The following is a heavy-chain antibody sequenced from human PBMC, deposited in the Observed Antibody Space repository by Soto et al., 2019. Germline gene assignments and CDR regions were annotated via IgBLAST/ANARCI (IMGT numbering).Heavy chain of an antibody. CDR3: AREADFLNWFDP. CDR1: GFTFSSYS. Sequence: EVQLVESGGGLVQPGGSLRLSCAASGFTFSSYSMNWVRQAPGKGLEWVSYISSSSSTIYYADSVKGRFTISRDNAKNSLYLQIISLRAEDTAVYYCAREADFLNWFDPWGQGTLVTVSS. J-gene: IGHJ5*02. CDR2: ISSSSSTI. D-gene: IGHD3-3*01. V-gene: IGHV3-48*01.